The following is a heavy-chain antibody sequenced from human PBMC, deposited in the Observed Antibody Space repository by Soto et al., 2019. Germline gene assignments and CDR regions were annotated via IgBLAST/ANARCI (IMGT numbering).Heavy chain of an antibody. D-gene: IGHD5-18*01. CDR1: GGSISSSNW. CDR2: IYHSGST. V-gene: IGHV4-4*02. CDR3: GGWIQLQQYYYYGMDV. Sequence: QVQLQESGPGLVKPSGTLSLTCAVSGGSISSSNWWSWVRQPPGKGLEGIGEIYHSGSTNYNPSPKSRVPISVDQFKNPVSLKLSSVTPADPAVYYCGGWIQLQQYYYYGMDVWGQGTTVTVSS. J-gene: IGHJ6*02.